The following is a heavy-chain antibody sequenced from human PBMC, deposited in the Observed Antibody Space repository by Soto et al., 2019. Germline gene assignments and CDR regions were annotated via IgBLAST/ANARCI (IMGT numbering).Heavy chain of an antibody. CDR1: GGSISSGGYS. Sequence: SETLSLTCAVSGGSISSGGYSWSWIRQPPGKGLEWIGYIYHSGSTYYNPSLNSRVTISVDRSKNQFSLKLSSVTAAATAFYYWAKIRGSDYYYGTDVWGQGTTVTVSS. D-gene: IGHD3-10*01. CDR2: IYHSGST. J-gene: IGHJ6*02. V-gene: IGHV4-30-2*01. CDR3: AKIRGSDYYYGTDV.